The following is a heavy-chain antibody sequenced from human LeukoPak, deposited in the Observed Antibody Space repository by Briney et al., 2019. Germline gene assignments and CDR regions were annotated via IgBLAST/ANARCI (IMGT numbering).Heavy chain of an antibody. V-gene: IGHV4-34*01. CDR1: GGSFSGYY. Sequence: PSETLSLTCAVYGGSFSGYYWSWIRQPPGKGLEWIGEINHSGSTNYNPSLKSRVTISVDTSKNQFSLKLSSVTAADTAVYYCARQRGRIGYCSSTSCYGRAFFDYWGQGTLVTVSS. D-gene: IGHD2-2*01. CDR3: ARQRGRIGYCSSTSCYGRAFFDY. J-gene: IGHJ4*02. CDR2: INHSGST.